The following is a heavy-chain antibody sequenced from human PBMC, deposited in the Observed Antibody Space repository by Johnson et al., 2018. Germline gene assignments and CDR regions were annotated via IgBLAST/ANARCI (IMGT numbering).Heavy chain of an antibody. CDR1: GFTFSSYG. J-gene: IGHJ6*03. D-gene: IGHD3-10*01. Sequence: QVQLVQSGGGVVQPGRSLRLSCAASGFTFSSYGMHWVRQAPGKGLEWVAVIWYDGSNKYYADSVKGRFTISRANSKNTLYLQMNSLRAEDTAVYYCARDQVTMVRGVNSDYYYYYYMDVWGKGTTVTVSS. CDR2: IWYDGSNK. V-gene: IGHV3-33*01. CDR3: ARDQVTMVRGVNSDYYYYYYMDV.